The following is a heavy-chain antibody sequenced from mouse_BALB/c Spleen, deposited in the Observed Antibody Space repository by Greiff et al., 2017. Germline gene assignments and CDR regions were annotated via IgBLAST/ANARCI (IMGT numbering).Heavy chain of an antibody. Sequence: EVKLQESGPGLVKPSQSLSLTCTVTGYSITSDYAWNWIRQFPGNKLEWMGYISYSGSTSYNPYLKSRISITRDTSKNQFFLQLNSVTTEDTATYYCARNYEWYFDVWGAGTTVTVSS. CDR3: ARNYEWYFDV. J-gene: IGHJ1*01. CDR2: ISYSGST. D-gene: IGHD1-1*01. CDR1: GYSITSDYA. V-gene: IGHV3-2*02.